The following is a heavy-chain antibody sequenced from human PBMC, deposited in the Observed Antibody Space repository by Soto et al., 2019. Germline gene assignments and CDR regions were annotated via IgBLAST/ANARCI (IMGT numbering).Heavy chain of an antibody. CDR3: AKLVTSNSYGFVEY. V-gene: IGHV3-30*18. J-gene: IGHJ4*02. Sequence: GGSLRLSCGASRFTFGNHGVYWVRQAPGKGLEWVSAISYDGRNKYYADSVKGRFTISRDNSRNTLHLQMNSLRTEDTAIYYCAKLVTSNSYGFVEYWGQGTLVTVSS. CDR2: ISYDGRNK. D-gene: IGHD3-16*02. CDR1: RFTFGNHG.